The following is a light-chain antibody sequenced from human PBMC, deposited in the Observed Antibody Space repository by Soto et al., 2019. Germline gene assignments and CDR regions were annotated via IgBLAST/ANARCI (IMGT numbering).Light chain of an antibody. CDR1: QSISSW. V-gene: IGKV1-5*03. Sequence: DIPMTQSPSTLSASVGDRVTITCRASQSISSWLAWYQQKPGKAPKLLIYRASSLASGVPSRFSGRESGTEFALTICSQQPDDFATYYCPQHLSSSFTFGPGTKVDIK. CDR2: RAS. J-gene: IGKJ3*01. CDR3: PQHLSSSFT.